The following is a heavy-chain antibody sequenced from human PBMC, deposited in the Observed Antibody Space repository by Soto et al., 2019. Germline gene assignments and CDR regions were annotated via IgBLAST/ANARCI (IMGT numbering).Heavy chain of an antibody. CDR2: ISWNSGNI. Sequence: EVHLVESGGGLLQPGRSLRLSCAASGFTCDDYAMHWVRQVPGKGLEWVSSISWNSGNIVYADSVKGRFTISRDSANNSLYLQMNSLRTEDTALYFCAKGAVTSIFGYFDYCGQGTLVTVSS. V-gene: IGHV3-9*01. J-gene: IGHJ4*02. CDR3: AKGAVTSIFGYFDY. CDR1: GFTCDDYA. D-gene: IGHD3-3*01.